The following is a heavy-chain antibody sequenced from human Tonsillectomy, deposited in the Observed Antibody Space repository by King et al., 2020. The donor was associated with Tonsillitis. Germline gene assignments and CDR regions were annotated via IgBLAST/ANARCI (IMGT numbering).Heavy chain of an antibody. V-gene: IGHV3-66*01. Sequence: VQLVESGGGLVEPGGFLRLSCAVSGITVSGNYMNWVRQAPGKGLEWVSIIQSGGTTYYADSVKGRFTISRDNSKNTVFLQMNSLRGEDTAVYYCARGPNRDTWGQGTLVSVSS. CDR1: GITVSGNY. J-gene: IGHJ5*02. CDR3: ARGPNRDT. D-gene: IGHD1-14*01. CDR2: IQSGGTT.